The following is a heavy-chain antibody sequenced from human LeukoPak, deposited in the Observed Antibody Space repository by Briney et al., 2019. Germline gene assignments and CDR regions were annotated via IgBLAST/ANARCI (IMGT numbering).Heavy chain of an antibody. CDR3: APPRGV. J-gene: IGHJ6*02. CDR2: INHSGST. Sequence: SETLSLTCAVYGGSFSGYYWSWIRQPPGKGLEWIGEINHSGSTNYNPSLKSRVTISVDTSKNQFSLKLSSVTAADTAVYYCAPPRGVWGQGTTVTISS. CDR1: GGSFSGYY. V-gene: IGHV4-34*01.